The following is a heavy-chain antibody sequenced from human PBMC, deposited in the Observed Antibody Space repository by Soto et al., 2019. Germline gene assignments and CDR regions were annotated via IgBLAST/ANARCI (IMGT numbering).Heavy chain of an antibody. CDR1: GDSVSSNSAA. CDR2: TYYRSKWYN. CDR3: ASGGVNVDSFDI. Sequence: SQTLSLTCAISGDSVSSNSAAWNWIRQSPSRGLEWLGRTYYRSKWYNDYAVSVKSRITINPDTSKNQFSLHLNSVTPEDTAVYYCASGGVNVDSFDIWGQGTMVTVSS. V-gene: IGHV6-1*01. J-gene: IGHJ3*02. D-gene: IGHD3-16*02.